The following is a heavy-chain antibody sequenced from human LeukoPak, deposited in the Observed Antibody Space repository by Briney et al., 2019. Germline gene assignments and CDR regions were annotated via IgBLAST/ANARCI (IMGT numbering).Heavy chain of an antibody. Sequence: PSETLSLTCAVYGGSFSGYYWSWIRQPPGKGLEWIGEINHSGSTNYNPSLKSRVTISVDTSKNQFSLKLSSVTAADTAVYYCARIGTYYDFWSGSWFDPWGQGTLVTVSS. CDR1: GGSFSGYY. D-gene: IGHD3-3*01. CDR2: INHSGST. J-gene: IGHJ5*02. CDR3: ARIGTYYDFWSGSWFDP. V-gene: IGHV4-34*01.